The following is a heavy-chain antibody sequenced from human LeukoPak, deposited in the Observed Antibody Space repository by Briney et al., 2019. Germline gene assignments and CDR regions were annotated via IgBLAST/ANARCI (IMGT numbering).Heavy chain of an antibody. CDR1: GGSISSYY. D-gene: IGHD2-2*01. Sequence: SETLSLTCTVSGGSISSYYWSWIRQPPGKGLEWIGYIYYSGSTYYNPSLKSRVAISVDTSKNQFSLKLSSVTAADTAVYYCARGGCSSTSCYDAPFDYWGQGTLVTVSS. V-gene: IGHV4-59*12. CDR3: ARGGCSSTSCYDAPFDY. J-gene: IGHJ4*02. CDR2: IYYSGST.